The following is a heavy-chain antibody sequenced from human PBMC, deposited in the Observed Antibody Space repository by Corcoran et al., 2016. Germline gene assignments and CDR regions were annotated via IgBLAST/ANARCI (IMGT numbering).Heavy chain of an antibody. CDR2: IWYDGSNK. CDR1: GFTFSSYG. J-gene: IGHJ4*02. D-gene: IGHD3-22*01. CDR3: ARDPQTTYYYDSSGYYYGSYFDY. V-gene: IGHV3-33*01. Sequence: QVQLVESGGGVVQPGRSLRLSCAASGFTFSSYGMHWVRQAPGKGLEWVAVIWYDGSNKYYADSVKGRFTISRDNSKNTLYLQMNSLRAEDTAVDYCARDPQTTYYYDSSGYYYGSYFDYWGQGTLVTVSS.